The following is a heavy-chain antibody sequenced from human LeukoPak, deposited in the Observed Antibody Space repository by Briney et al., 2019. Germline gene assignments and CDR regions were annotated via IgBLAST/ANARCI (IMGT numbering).Heavy chain of an antibody. CDR2: IHYSGST. CDR1: GGSISSSISTNY. J-gene: IGHJ4*02. Sequence: SETLSLTCTVSGGSISSSISTNYWNWVRQPPGKGLEWIGSIHYSGSTYYNPSLESRATVSVDTSNNQFSVKLTSVTAAVAAVYYCARKGTIAPTGASHFDYWGQGILVTVSS. CDR3: ARKGTIAPTGASHFDY. D-gene: IGHD6-13*01. V-gene: IGHV4-39*01.